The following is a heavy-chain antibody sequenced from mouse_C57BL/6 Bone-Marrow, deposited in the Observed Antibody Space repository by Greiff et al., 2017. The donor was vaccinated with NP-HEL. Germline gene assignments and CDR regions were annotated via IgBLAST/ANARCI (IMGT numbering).Heavy chain of an antibody. CDR1: GFTFSSYT. D-gene: IGHD2-2*01. V-gene: IGHV5-9*01. CDR3: ARQGINGYDSNYAMDY. Sequence: EVHLVESGGGLVKPGGSLKLSCAASGFTFSSYTMSWVRQTPEKRLEWVATISGGGGNTYYPDSVKGRFTISRDNAKNTLYLQMSSLRSEDTALYYGARQGINGYDSNYAMDYWGQGTSVTVSS. CDR2: ISGGGGNT. J-gene: IGHJ4*01.